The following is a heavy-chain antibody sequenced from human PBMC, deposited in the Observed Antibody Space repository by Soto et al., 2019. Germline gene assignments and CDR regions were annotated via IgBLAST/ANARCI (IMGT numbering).Heavy chain of an antibody. V-gene: IGHV1-18*01. CDR1: GYTFTSYG. D-gene: IGHD2-15*01. J-gene: IGHJ4*02. Sequence: QVQLVQSGAEVKKPGASVKVSCKASGYTFTSYGISWVRQAPGQGLEWMGWISAYNGNTNYAQKLQGRVTMTTDTPTSTAYRELRSLRSDDTAGYYCARDLPPCSGGSCSPFPSLEGGGADYWGQGTLVTVSS. CDR2: ISAYNGNT. CDR3: ARDLPPCSGGSCSPFPSLEGGGADY.